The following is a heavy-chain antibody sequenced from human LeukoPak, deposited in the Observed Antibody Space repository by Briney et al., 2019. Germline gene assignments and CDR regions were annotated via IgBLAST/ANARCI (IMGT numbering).Heavy chain of an antibody. CDR3: ARDDGDYVRRFDY. CDR2: ISSSSSYI. D-gene: IGHD4-17*01. Sequence: KTGGSLRLSCAASGFTFSSYSMNWVRQAPGKGLEWVSSISSSSSYIYYADPVKGRFTISRDNAKNSLYLQMNSLRAEDTAVYYCARDDGDYVRRFDYWGQGTLVTVSS. V-gene: IGHV3-21*01. CDR1: GFTFSSYS. J-gene: IGHJ4*02.